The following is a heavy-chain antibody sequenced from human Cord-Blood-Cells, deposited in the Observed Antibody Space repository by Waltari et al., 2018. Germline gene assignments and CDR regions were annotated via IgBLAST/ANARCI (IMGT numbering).Heavy chain of an antibody. J-gene: IGHJ4*02. V-gene: IGHV3-53*01. CDR1: GFNVSSNY. Sequence: EVQLVESGGGLIQPGGSLRLSCAASGFNVSSNYMSWVRQATGKGLEWVCGIYGGGSTYYADSGKVRITMSRENSKDTQFLQMNSLRAEDTAVYYLARGSDFEYSGQGTLVTVSS. CDR3: ARGSDFEY. D-gene: IGHD2-15*01. CDR2: IYGGGST.